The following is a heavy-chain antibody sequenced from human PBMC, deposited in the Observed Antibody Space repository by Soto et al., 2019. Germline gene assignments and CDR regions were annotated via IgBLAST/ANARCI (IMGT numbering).Heavy chain of an antibody. Sequence: PSETLSLTCAVSVGSISSSNWWSWVRHPPGKGLDWIGEICHSGSTNYNPSLKSRVTISVGKSKNQFSMKLSSVTAAATAVYYCARASAGSYTYYYYGMEVWGQGTTVTVSS. D-gene: IGHD6-13*01. CDR2: ICHSGST. CDR1: VGSISSSNW. CDR3: ARASAGSYTYYYYGMEV. J-gene: IGHJ6*01. V-gene: IGHV4-4*02.